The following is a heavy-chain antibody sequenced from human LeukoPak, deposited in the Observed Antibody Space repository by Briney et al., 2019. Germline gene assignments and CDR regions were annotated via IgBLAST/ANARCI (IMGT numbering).Heavy chain of an antibody. CDR3: ARDYDSRGYSPAA. D-gene: IGHD3-22*01. V-gene: IGHV3-30*03. Sequence: GGSLRLSCAASGFTFSSYGMHWVRQAPGKGLEWVAVISYDGSNKYYADSVKGRFTISRDNSKNTLYLQMNSLRVEDTAVYYCARDYDSRGYSPAAGGQGSLVTVSS. CDR2: ISYDGSNK. J-gene: IGHJ4*02. CDR1: GFTFSSYG.